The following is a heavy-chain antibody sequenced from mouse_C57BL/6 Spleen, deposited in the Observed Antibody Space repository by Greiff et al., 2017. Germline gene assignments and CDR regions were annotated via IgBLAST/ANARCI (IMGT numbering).Heavy chain of an antibody. CDR2: ISSGGSYT. J-gene: IGHJ4*01. CDR1: GFTFSSYG. V-gene: IGHV5-6*01. Sequence: EVQLQESGGDLVKPGGSLKLSCAASGFTFSSYGMSWVRQTPDKRLEWVATISSGGSYTYYPDSVKGRFTISRDNAKNTLYLQMSSLKSEDSAMYYCARHGPTMVTTWAMDYWGQGTSVTVSS. D-gene: IGHD2-9*01. CDR3: ARHGPTMVTTWAMDY.